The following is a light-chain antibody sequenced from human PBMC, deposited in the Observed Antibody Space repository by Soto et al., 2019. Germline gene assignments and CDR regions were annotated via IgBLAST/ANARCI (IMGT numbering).Light chain of an antibody. CDR3: QQDNNWPRAT. CDR2: RAS. J-gene: IGKJ4*01. CDR1: QNINSN. Sequence: EIVMTQSPATLSLSPGERATLSCRASQNINSNLAWYQQKPGQAPRLFMFRASSRATGIPARFSGSGSGTEFNLTISSLQSEDFAVYYCQQDNNWPRATFGGGTKVETK. V-gene: IGKV3-15*01.